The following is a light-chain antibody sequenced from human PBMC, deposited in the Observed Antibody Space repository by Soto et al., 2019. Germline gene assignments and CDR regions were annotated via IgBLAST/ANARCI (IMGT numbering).Light chain of an antibody. CDR3: AAWDDSLYVYV. V-gene: IGLV1-44*01. CDR1: SSNIGSNT. CDR2: HNN. J-gene: IGLJ1*01. Sequence: QAVVTQPPSVSGTPGQRVIISCSGRSSNIGSNTVDWYRQLPGTAPRLLIYHNNERPSGVPDRFSGSKSGTSASLAISGLQSEDEADFYCAAWDDSLYVYVFGTGTKLTVL.